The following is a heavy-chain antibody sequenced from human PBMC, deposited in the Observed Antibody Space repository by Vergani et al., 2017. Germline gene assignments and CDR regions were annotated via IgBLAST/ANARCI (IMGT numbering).Heavy chain of an antibody. D-gene: IGHD4-17*01. V-gene: IGHV5-51*01. CDR3: ARRGGLCDGDYAHWYFDL. Sequence: EVQLVQSGAEVKTPGESLKISCKGSGYSFTSYWIGWVRQMPGKGLEWMGIIYPGDSDTRYSPSFQGQVTISADKSISTAYLQWSSLKASDTAMYYCARRGGLCDGDYAHWYFDLWGRGTLVTVSS. CDR1: GYSFTSYW. CDR2: IYPGDSDT. J-gene: IGHJ2*01.